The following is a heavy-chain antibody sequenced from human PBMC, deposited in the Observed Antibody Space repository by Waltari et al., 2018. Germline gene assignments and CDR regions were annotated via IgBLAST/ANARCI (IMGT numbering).Heavy chain of an antibody. CDR3: AKSIFGELSGIQH. CDR1: GFTFENYG. D-gene: IGHD3-10*02. J-gene: IGHJ1*01. Sequence: EVQLVESGGGLVQPGRSLRLSCAASGFTFENYGMHWVRQAPGKGLEWVSGIGWNSGCIVYADSVKGRFTISRDNAKNSLYLQMNSLRDEDTALYYCAKSIFGELSGIQHWGQGTLVTVSS. V-gene: IGHV3-9*01. CDR2: IGWNSGCI.